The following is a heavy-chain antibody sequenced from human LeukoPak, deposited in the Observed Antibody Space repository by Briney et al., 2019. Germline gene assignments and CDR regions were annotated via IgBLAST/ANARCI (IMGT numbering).Heavy chain of an antibody. CDR3: ARVTYYYDSSGYLLPHDAFDI. CDR2: IKQDGSEK. V-gene: IGHV3-7*01. D-gene: IGHD3-22*01. CDR1: GFTFSSYW. J-gene: IGHJ3*02. Sequence: PGGSLRLSCAASGFTFSSYWMSWVRQAPGKGLEWVANIKQDGSEKYYVDSVKGRFTISRDNAKNSLYLQMNSLRAEDTAVYYCARVTYYYDSSGYLLPHDAFDIWGQGTMVTVSS.